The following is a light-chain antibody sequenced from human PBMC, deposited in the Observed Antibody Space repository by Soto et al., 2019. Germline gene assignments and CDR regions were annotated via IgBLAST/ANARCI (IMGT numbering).Light chain of an antibody. CDR3: MQATQSPWT. J-gene: IGKJ1*01. CDR1: QVISSY. Sequence: IQLTQAPSVLSASAGDRVTITYGASQVISSYLAWYQQKPGRAPKLLIYAASTLQSGVPSRFSGSGSGTEFTLTITSLQPEDVGIYYCMQATQSPWTFGQGTKVDI. V-gene: IGKV1-9*01. CDR2: AAS.